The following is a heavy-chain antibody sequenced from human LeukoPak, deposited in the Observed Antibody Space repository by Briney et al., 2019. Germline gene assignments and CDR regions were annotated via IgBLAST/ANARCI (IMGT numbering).Heavy chain of an antibody. CDR1: GGSISSGDYY. CDR3: ASQTSMYYDLWSGYYHFGWFDP. J-gene: IGHJ5*02. D-gene: IGHD3-3*01. CDR2: IYYSGST. Sequence: SETLSLTCTVSGGSISSGDYYWSWIRQPPGKGLEWIGYIYYSGSTYYNPSLKSRVTISVDTSKNQFSLKLSSVTAADTAVYYCASQTSMYYDLWSGYYHFGWFDPWGQGTLVTVSS. V-gene: IGHV4-30-4*01.